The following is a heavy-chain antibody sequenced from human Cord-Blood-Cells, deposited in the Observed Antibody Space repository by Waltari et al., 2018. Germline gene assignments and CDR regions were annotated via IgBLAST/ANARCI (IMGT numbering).Heavy chain of an antibody. V-gene: IGHV1-69*18. CDR3: AREVSGSSWYLDY. CDR1: GCTFSSYA. Sequence: QVQLGQSGAQVKKPGSSVKVPCKDSGCTFSSYAINWVGQAPGHGREWMGRNIPIFGTAKYAQKFQCMVTITADESTSTAYMELGSLRSEVTAVYYCAREVSGSSWYLDYWGQGTLVTISS. CDR2: NIPIFGTA. D-gene: IGHD6-13*01. J-gene: IGHJ4*02.